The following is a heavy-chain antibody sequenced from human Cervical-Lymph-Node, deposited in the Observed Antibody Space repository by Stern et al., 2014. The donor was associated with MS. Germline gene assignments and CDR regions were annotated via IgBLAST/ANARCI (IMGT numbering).Heavy chain of an antibody. V-gene: IGHV4-61*02. CDR3: ARGRNGFGYDS. CDR2: IYTRGST. Sequence: QLQLQESGPGLVKPSQTLSLTCTVSGGPISSGTYYWSWIRQPAGKGLEWIGRIYTRGSTAYPSSLKSRVTISVDMSKTQLSLRLTHVTAADTAVYYCARGRNGFGYDSWGQGTLATVSP. J-gene: IGHJ4*02. CDR1: GGPISSGTYY. D-gene: IGHD2-15*01.